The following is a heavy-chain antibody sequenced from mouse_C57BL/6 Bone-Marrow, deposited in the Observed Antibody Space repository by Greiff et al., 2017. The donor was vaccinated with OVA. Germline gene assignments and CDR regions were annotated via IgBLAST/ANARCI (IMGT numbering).Heavy chain of an antibody. CDR3: ARCYYGSSHLSYWYFDV. CDR2: IYIGNGYT. CDR1: GYTFTSYG. J-gene: IGHJ1*03. V-gene: IGHV1-58*01. Sequence: EVKLQESGAELVRPGSSVKMSCKTSGYTFTSYGINWVKQRPGQGLEWIGYIYIGNGYTEYNEKFKGKATLTSDTSSSTAYMQLSSLTSEDSAIYFCARCYYGSSHLSYWYFDVWGTGTTVTVSS. D-gene: IGHD1-1*01.